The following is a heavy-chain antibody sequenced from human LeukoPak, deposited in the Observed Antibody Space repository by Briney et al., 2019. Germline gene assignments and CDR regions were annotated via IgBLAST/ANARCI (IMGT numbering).Heavy chain of an antibody. D-gene: IGHD3-3*01. V-gene: IGHV1-2*02. CDR2: INPNSGGT. CDR1: GYTFTGYY. Sequence: ASVKVSCKASGYTFTGYYMHWVRQAPGQGLEWMGWINPNSGGTNYPQKFQGRVTMTRDTSISTAYMELNRLRSDDTAVYYCARGYRLRIFGEDDNWFDPWGQETLVTVST. J-gene: IGHJ5*02. CDR3: ARGYRLRIFGEDDNWFDP.